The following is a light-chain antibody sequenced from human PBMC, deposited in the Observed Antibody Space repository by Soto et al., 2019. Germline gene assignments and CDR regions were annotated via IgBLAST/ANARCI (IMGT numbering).Light chain of an antibody. CDR2: GSS. CDR3: HQYGSSPPYT. V-gene: IGKV3-20*01. CDR1: QSVSNNY. Sequence: EVVLTQSPGTLSLSPGESATLSCRASQSVSNNYFAWYQQKPGQAPRLLIFGSSDRATGIPDRFSGSGSGTDFTLTISRLVPEDFAVYYCHQYGSSPPYTFGQGTKLEIK. J-gene: IGKJ2*01.